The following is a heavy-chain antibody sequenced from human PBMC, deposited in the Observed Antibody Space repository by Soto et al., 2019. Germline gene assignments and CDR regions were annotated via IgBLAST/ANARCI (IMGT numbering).Heavy chain of an antibody. CDR1: GFTFSNYN. V-gene: IGHV3-48*02. J-gene: IGHJ6*02. D-gene: IGHD3-16*01. CDR2: IVGSGGTI. Sequence: EVQLVESGGGLVQPGGSLRLSCAASGFTFSNYNMNWVRQAPGKGLEWVSNIVGSGGTIYYADSVRGRFTISRDNAKNSLYLQMNSPRDDETAVYYCARVRGPYGYGMDVWGQGTTVTVSS. CDR3: ARVRGPYGYGMDV.